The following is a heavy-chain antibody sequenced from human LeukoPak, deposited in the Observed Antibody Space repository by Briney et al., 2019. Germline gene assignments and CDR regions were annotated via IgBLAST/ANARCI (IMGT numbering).Heavy chain of an antibody. V-gene: IGHV1-2*02. CDR1: GYTFTDYY. D-gene: IGHD3-22*01. J-gene: IGHJ4*02. Sequence: ASVTVSCKASGYTFTDYYMHWVRQAPGQGLEWMGWINPNSGGANYAQKFQGRVIMTRDTSISTAYMELSRLRSDDTAVFYCARGAVFYDSSGYSMRPLGYWGQGTLVTVSS. CDR2: INPNSGGA. CDR3: ARGAVFYDSSGYSMRPLGY.